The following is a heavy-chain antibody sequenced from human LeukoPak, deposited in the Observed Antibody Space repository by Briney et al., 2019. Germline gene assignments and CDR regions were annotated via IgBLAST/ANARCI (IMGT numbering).Heavy chain of an antibody. V-gene: IGHV4-30-2*01. CDR1: GGSISSGGYY. CDR3: ARHSHCSSTSCYRVVKYYFDY. D-gene: IGHD2-2*02. J-gene: IGHJ4*02. CDR2: IYHSGST. Sequence: SQTLSLTCTVSGGSISSGGYYWSWIRQPPGKGLEWIGYIYHSGSTYYNPSLKSRVTISVDRSKNQFSLKLSSVTAADTAVYYCARHSHCSSTSCYRVVKYYFDYWGQGTLVTVSS.